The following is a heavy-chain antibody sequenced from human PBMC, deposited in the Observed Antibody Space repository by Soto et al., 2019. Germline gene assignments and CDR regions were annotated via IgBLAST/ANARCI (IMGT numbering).Heavy chain of an antibody. J-gene: IGHJ1*01. CDR1: GGSISSYY. CDR3: AGGITMVRGVIQTEYFQH. V-gene: IGHV4-59*08. CDR2: IYYSGST. D-gene: IGHD3-10*01. Sequence: SETLSLTCTVSGGSISSYYWSWIRQPPGKGLEWIGYIYYSGSTNYNPSLKSRVTISVDTSKNQFSLKLSSVTAADTAVYYCAGGITMVRGVIQTEYFQHWGQGTLVTVSS.